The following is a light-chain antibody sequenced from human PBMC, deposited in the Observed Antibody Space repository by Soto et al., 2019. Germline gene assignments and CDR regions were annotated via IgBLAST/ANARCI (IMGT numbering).Light chain of an antibody. Sequence: DIQMTQSPSSLSASVGDRVTITCRASQSIRTYLNWYQQKPGKAPKLVIYAASSLQSGVPSRFSGSGSGTDFTLTISSLKPEDFATYYCQQSYSTPNPFGGGPRWRSN. CDR1: QSIRTY. J-gene: IGKJ4*01. CDR3: QQSYSTPNP. CDR2: AAS. V-gene: IGKV1-39*01.